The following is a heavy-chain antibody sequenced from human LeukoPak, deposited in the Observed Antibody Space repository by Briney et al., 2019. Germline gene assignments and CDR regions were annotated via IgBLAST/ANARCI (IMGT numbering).Heavy chain of an antibody. D-gene: IGHD3-22*01. CDR2: IIPIFGTA. V-gene: IGHV1-69*13. CDR1: GGTFSSYA. J-gene: IGHJ3*02. CDR3: ARERINYYDSSGYVDAFDI. Sequence: ASVKVSCTASGGTFSSYAISWVRQAPGQGLEWMGGIIPIFGTANYAQKFQGRVTITADESTSTAYMELSSLRSEDTAVYYCARERINYYDSSGYVDAFDIWGQGTMVTVSS.